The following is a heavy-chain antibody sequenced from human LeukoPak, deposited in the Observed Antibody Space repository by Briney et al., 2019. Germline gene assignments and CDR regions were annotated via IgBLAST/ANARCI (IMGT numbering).Heavy chain of an antibody. D-gene: IGHD6-6*01. V-gene: IGHV1-18*01. CDR3: ATSIAARLTPALDY. CDR1: GYTFTSYG. J-gene: IGHJ4*02. CDR2: ISAYNGNT. Sequence: ASVKVSCKASGYTFTSYGMSWVRQAPGQGLEWMGWISAYNGNTNYAQKLQGRVTMTTDTSTSTAYMELRSLRSDDTAVYYCATSIAARLTPALDYWGQGTLVTVSS.